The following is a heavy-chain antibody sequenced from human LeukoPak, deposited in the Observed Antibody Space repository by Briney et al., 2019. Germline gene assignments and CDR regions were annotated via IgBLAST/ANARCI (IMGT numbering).Heavy chain of an antibody. CDR1: GFTFSNYS. V-gene: IGHV3-48*01. CDR3: ARAKSAYCGGDCYRGDWFDP. D-gene: IGHD2-21*02. J-gene: IGHJ5*02. CDR2: ISGSGRSI. Sequence: GGSLRLSCAASGFTFSNYSMNGVRQAPGKGLEWVSYISGSGRSIIYADSVKGRFTISRDNAKNSVYLQMKSLRAEDTAVYYCARAKSAYCGGDCYRGDWFDPWGQGTLVTVSS.